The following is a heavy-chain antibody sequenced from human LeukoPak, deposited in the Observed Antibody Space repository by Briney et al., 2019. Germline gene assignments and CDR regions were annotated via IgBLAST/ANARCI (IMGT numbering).Heavy chain of an antibody. J-gene: IGHJ4*02. V-gene: IGHV4-39*01. CDR1: GGSISSSSYY. Sequence: PSETLSLTCTVSGGSISSSSYYWGWIRQPPGKGLEWIGNIYFTGKTYYNPSLKSRVTVSLDSSKNQFSLTLSSVTAADTAVYYCARDRWLSSNAHDSWGQGTLVTVFS. CDR2: IYFTGKT. D-gene: IGHD4-23*01. CDR3: ARDRWLSSNAHDS.